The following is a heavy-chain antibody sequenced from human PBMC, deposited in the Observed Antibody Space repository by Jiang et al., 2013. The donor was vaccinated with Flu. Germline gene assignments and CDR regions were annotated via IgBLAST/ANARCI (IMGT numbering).Heavy chain of an antibody. CDR1: GFALSTTGMC. CDR2: IDWDDDE. D-gene: IGHD1-1*01. CDR3: GVGLLERLDY. J-gene: IGHJ4*02. Sequence: TLTCTFSGFALSTTGMCVTWIRQPPGKALEWLARIDWDDDEYYSTSLKTRLTISKDTSKNQVVLTMTNMDPVDTATYYCGVGLLERLDYRGQGTLVTVSS. V-gene: IGHV2-70*11.